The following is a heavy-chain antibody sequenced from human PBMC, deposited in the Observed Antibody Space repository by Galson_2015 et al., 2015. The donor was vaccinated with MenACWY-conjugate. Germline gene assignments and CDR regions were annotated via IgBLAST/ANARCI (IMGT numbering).Heavy chain of an antibody. CDR2: FNPANSET. CDR3: ARHPPGGRGLDV. Sequence: QSGAEVKKPGESLKISCKGSGYSFTNYCIGWVRQMPGKGLEWMGLFNPANSETRYSPSFQGQVTISADESISTAYLQWTSLKASDTAMYYCARHPPGGRGLDVWGRGTTVTVSS. CDR1: GYSFTNYC. V-gene: IGHV5-51*01. J-gene: IGHJ6*02. D-gene: IGHD1-26*01.